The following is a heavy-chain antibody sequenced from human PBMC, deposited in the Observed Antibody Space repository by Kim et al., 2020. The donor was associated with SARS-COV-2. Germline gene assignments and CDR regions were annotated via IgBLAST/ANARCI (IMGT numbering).Heavy chain of an antibody. D-gene: IGHD4-17*01. CDR2: IIPIFGTA. V-gene: IGHV1-69*13. J-gene: IGHJ6*02. CDR3: ARDTHTVTDTYYYYYGMDV. Sequence: SVKVSCKASGGTFSSYAISWVRQAPGQGLEWMGGIIPIFGTANYAQKFQGRVTITADESTSTAYMELSSLRSEDTAVYYCARDTHTVTDTYYYYYGMDVWGQGTTVTVSS. CDR1: GGTFSSYA.